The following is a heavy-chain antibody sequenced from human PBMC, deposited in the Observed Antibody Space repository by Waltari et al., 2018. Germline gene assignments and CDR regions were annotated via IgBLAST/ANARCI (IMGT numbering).Heavy chain of an antibody. CDR3: ARAGLGSPMEWLRVFDR. V-gene: IGHV3-53*01. D-gene: IGHD5-12*01. CDR2: FFAGGTI. CDR1: GFPLHYNY. Sequence: EVQLVESGGGLARPGGSLRLSCAASGFPLHYNYMSWVRQAPGKGLELVSVFFAGGTIYYADSVKGRFTISRDQSKSMLYLEINSLRDEDTAIYYCARAGLGSPMEWLRVFDRWGQGTLVTVSS. J-gene: IGHJ5*02.